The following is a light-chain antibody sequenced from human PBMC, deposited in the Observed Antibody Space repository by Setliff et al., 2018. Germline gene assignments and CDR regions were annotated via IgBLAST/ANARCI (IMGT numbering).Light chain of an antibody. Sequence: QSVLTQPPSASGTPGQRVTISCSGSSSNIGSNYVYWYQQLPGTAPKLLIYRNNQRPSGVPDRFSGSKSGTSASLAISGLRSEDEADYYCAAWDDGLSGLVFGTGTKVTVL. J-gene: IGLJ1*01. CDR3: AAWDDGLSGLV. CDR2: RNN. CDR1: SSNIGSNY. V-gene: IGLV1-47*01.